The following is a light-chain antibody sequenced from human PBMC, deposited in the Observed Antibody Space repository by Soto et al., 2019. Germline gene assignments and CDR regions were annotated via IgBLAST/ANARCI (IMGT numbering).Light chain of an antibody. V-gene: IGKV3-11*01. CDR1: QSVSSY. CDR2: DAS. J-gene: IGKJ3*01. Sequence: EIVLTQSPATLSLSPGERVTLSCRASQSVSSYLAWYQQKPGQAPRLLIYDASKRATGIPPRFSGRGSGTDFTLTISSLEPDDFAVYYCQQRSDWPVTFGPGTTVDFK. CDR3: QQRSDWPVT.